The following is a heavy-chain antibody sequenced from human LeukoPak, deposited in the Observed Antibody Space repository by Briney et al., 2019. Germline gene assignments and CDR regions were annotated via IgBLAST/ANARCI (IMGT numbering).Heavy chain of an antibody. D-gene: IGHD5-12*01. CDR1: GYTFTSYA. Sequence: ASVKVSCKASGYTFTSYAMNWVRQAPGQGLEWMGWINPNTGNPTYAQGFTGRFVFSLDTSVSTTYLQISSLKAEDTAVYYCASPRGYSGWWDFDYWGQGTLVTVSS. J-gene: IGHJ4*02. CDR2: INPNTGNP. V-gene: IGHV7-4-1*02. CDR3: ASPRGYSGWWDFDY.